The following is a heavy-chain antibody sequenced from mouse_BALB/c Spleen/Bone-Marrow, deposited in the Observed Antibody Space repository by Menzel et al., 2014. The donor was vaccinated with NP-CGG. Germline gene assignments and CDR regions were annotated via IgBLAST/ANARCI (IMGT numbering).Heavy chain of an antibody. V-gene: IGHV14-3*02. Sequence: EVHLVESGAELVKPGASVKLSCTASGFNIKDTYMHWVRQRPEQGLEWTGRIDPANGNTKYDPKFQGKATITADTSSNTAYLQLSSLTFEDTAVYYCASYYYGRSSFTYWGQGTLVTVSA. D-gene: IGHD1-1*01. J-gene: IGHJ3*01. CDR2: IDPANGNT. CDR1: GFNIKDTY. CDR3: ASYYYGRSSFTY.